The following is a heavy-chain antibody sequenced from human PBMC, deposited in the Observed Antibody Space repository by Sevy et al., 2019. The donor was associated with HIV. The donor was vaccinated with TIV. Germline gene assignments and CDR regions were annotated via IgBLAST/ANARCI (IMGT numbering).Heavy chain of an antibody. CDR1: GGSISNYY. J-gene: IGHJ4*02. V-gene: IGHV4-59*01. CDR3: ARGIYSYGYSREFDY. Sequence: SETLSLTCTASGGSISNYYWNWIRQPPGKGLEWIGYIYYSGTTNYNPSLKTRVTISVDTSNNQFSLKVTSVTAADTAVYYCARGIYSYGYSREFDYWGQGTLVTVSS. D-gene: IGHD5-18*01. CDR2: IYYSGTT.